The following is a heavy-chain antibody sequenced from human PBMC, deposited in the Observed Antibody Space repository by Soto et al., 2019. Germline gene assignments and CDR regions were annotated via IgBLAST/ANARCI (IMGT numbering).Heavy chain of an antibody. V-gene: IGHV1-2*04. CDR2: INPNSGGT. CDR1: GYTFTGYY. Sequence: ASVKVSCKASGYTFTGYYMHWVRQAPGQGLEWMGWINPNSGGTNYAQKFQGWVTMTSDTSISTAYMELSRLRSDDTALYYCARESSTGGSSVNWFDPWGQGTLVTVSS. CDR3: ARESSTGGSSVNWFDP. D-gene: IGHD6-6*01. J-gene: IGHJ5*02.